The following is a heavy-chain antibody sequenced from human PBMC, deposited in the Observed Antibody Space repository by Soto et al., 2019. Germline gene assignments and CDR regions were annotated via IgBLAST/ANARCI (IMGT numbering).Heavy chain of an antibody. J-gene: IGHJ5*02. V-gene: IGHV3-30-3*01. CDR2: ISYDVSNK. Sequence: QVQLVESGGGVVQPGRSLRLSCAASGFTFSSYAMHWVRQAPGKGLEWVAFISYDVSNKYYADSVKGRFTISRDNSKNTLYLQMNSLRAEDTAVYYCARVLGSSWCVKWFDPWGQGTLVTVSS. CDR1: GFTFSSYA. D-gene: IGHD6-13*01. CDR3: ARVLGSSWCVKWFDP.